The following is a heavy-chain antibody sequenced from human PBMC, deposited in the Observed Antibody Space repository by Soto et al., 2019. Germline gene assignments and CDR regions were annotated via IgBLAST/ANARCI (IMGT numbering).Heavy chain of an antibody. CDR1: GCSISSCYW. D-gene: IGHD3-3*01. J-gene: IGHJ4*02. CDR3: VTSLNYDFWRDGGRHYYFDY. Sequence: PAETLSLTCAVPGCSISSCYWWNWVRQPPGKGLEWTGIIYHSGSTNYNPSLKNRVTISIDKSNNQFSLRLSSVTAADTAVYFCVTSLNYDFWRDGGRHYYFDYWGQGTLVTVSS. CDR2: IYHSGST. V-gene: IGHV4-4*01.